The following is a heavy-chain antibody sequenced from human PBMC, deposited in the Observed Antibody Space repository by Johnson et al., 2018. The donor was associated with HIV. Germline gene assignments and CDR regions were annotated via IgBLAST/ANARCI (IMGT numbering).Heavy chain of an antibody. Sequence: QMQLVESGGGVVQPGRSLRLSCAASGFTFSTYAMHWVRQAPGKGLEWVAVISSDESNKYYADSVNGRFTISRDNSKNTLFLQMDSLRADDTAVYYCAREGVSGSYYDAFDLWGQGTMVTVSS. J-gene: IGHJ3*01. CDR2: ISSDESNK. CDR3: AREGVSGSYYDAFDL. V-gene: IGHV3-30*04. CDR1: GFTFSTYA. D-gene: IGHD1-26*01.